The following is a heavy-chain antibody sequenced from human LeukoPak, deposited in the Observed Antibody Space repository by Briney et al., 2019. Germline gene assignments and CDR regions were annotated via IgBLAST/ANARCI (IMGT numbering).Heavy chain of an antibody. Sequence: GGSLRLSYATSGFAFNTYAMSWVRQAPGKGLEWVSSIGGGDTYYADSVKGRFTISRDDSKSTVFLQMNSLRAADTAIYYCAKDAVRMNGLYDWYDAWGQGTLVTVSS. CDR2: IGGGDT. J-gene: IGHJ5*02. CDR3: AKDAVRMNGLYDWYDA. CDR1: GFAFNTYA. D-gene: IGHD6-19*01. V-gene: IGHV3-23*03.